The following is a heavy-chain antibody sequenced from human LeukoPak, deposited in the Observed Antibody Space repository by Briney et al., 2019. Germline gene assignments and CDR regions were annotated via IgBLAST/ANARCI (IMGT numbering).Heavy chain of an antibody. J-gene: IGHJ3*02. Sequence: SETLSLTCAVYGGSFSGYYWSWIRQPPGKGLEWIGEINHSGSTNYNPSLKSRVTISVDTSKNQFSLKLSSVTAADTAVYYCARGSGYYVDAFDIWGQGTMVTVSS. V-gene: IGHV4-34*01. CDR3: ARGSGYYVDAFDI. CDR2: INHSGST. D-gene: IGHD3-22*01. CDR1: GGSFSGYY.